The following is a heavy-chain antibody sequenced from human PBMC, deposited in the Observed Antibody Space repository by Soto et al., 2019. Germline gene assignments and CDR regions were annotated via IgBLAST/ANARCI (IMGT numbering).Heavy chain of an antibody. CDR2: ISYDGSNK. V-gene: IGHV3-30-3*01. Sequence: LSLTCAVSGGSISSGGYSWSWVRQAPGKGLEWVAVISYDGSNKYYADSVKGRFTISRDNSKNTLYLQMNSLRAEDTAVYYCARDQRWLRMSGYCSGGSCYDNWFDPWGQGTLVTVSS. CDR1: GGSISSGG. CDR3: ARDQRWLRMSGYCSGGSCYDNWFDP. J-gene: IGHJ5*02. D-gene: IGHD2-15*01.